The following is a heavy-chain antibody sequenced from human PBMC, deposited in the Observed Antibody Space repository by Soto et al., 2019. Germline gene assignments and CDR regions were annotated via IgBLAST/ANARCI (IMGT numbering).Heavy chain of an antibody. CDR2: IHVNVDTT. Sequence: AGGSLRLSSAASGFTFSSYEMMWVRQAPGKGLEWVSYIHVNVDTTYYPDSVKGRFTISRDNAKNSMYLQMNSLRAGDTAVYYCATSLSGYYYNYWGQGTLVTVSS. CDR1: GFTFSSYE. D-gene: IGHD3-22*01. V-gene: IGHV3-48*03. J-gene: IGHJ4*02. CDR3: ATSLSGYYYNY.